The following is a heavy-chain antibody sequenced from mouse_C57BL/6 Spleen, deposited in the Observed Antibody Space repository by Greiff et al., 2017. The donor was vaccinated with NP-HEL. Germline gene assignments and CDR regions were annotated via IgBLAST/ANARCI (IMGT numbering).Heavy chain of an antibody. V-gene: IGHV5-4*03. D-gene: IGHD6-1*01. Sequence: DVKLVESGGGLVKPGGSLKLSCAASGFTFSSYAMSWVRQTPEKRLEWVATISDGGSYTYYPDNVKGRFTISRDNAKNNLYLQMSHLKSEDTAMYYCARGHGAYWGQGTLVTVSA. CDR1: GFTFSSYA. CDR3: ARGHGAY. CDR2: ISDGGSYT. J-gene: IGHJ3*01.